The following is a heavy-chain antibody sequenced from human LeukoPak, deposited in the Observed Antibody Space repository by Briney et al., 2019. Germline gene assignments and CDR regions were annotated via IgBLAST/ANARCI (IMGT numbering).Heavy chain of an antibody. D-gene: IGHD2-2*01. Sequence: GGSLRLSCAASGFTFSDYYMSWIRQAPGKGLEWVSYISSSGSTIYYADSVKGRFTISRDNSKNTLYLQMNSLRAEDTAVYYCAKVVVVPAATTKTYYFDYRGQGTLVTVSS. V-gene: IGHV3-11*01. CDR2: ISSSGSTI. CDR3: AKVVVVPAATTKTYYFDY. CDR1: GFTFSDYY. J-gene: IGHJ4*02.